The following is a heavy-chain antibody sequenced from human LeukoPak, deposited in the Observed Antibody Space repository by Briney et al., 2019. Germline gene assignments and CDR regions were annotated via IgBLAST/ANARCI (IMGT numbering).Heavy chain of an antibody. CDR1: GFTFSSYW. CDR2: IKQDGSAK. V-gene: IGHV3-7*05. CDR3: ARDRAWGTPVPYY. Sequence: GGSLRLSCAASGFTFSSYWMTWVRQAPGKGLEWVANIKQDGSAKYYVDSVKGRFTISRDNAKNSLYLQMNSLRAEDTAFYYCARDRAWGTPVPYYWGQGTLVTVSS. J-gene: IGHJ4*02. D-gene: IGHD3-16*01.